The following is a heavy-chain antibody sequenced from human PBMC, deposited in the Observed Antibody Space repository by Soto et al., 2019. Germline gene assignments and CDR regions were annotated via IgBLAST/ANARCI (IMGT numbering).Heavy chain of an antibody. J-gene: IGHJ6*02. CDR2: IYNSGST. D-gene: IGHD1-1*01. Sequence: QVQLQESGPGLVKPSETLSLTCTVSGGSISSYYWSWIRQPPGKGLEWIGYIYNSGSTNYNPSLXGRVTISVATXXNXFXPKLSSVTAADTAVYYCARQVTNSWKRNYYYYGMDVWGQGTTVTVSS. V-gene: IGHV4-59*08. CDR3: ARQVTNSWKRNYYYYGMDV. CDR1: GGSISSYY.